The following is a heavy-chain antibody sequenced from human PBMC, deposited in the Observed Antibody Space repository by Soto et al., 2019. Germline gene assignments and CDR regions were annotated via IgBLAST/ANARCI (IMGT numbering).Heavy chain of an antibody. CDR3: ARSAGGDYWHFDL. D-gene: IGHD2-21*01. CDR1: GITVSTNY. J-gene: IGHJ2*01. Sequence: EVQLVESGGGLIQPGGSLRLSCAASGITVSTNYMSWVRQAPGKGLEWVSVLYSGGTTHYADSVKGRFTISRDNSRDTLYLQMNSLRAGDTAVYYCARSAGGDYWHFDLWGRGTLVTVSS. V-gene: IGHV3-53*01. CDR2: LYSGGTT.